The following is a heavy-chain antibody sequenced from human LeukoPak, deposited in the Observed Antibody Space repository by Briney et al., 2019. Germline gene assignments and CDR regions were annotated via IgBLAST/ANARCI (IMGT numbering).Heavy chain of an antibody. J-gene: IGHJ4*02. Sequence: GGSLRLSCAASGFTFSYYAMSWVRQAPGKGLEWVSTISASGNGTFYADSVKGHFTISRDNSKNTLYLQMNSLRAEDTAVYYCVCSSSWNYFDYWGQGTLVTVSS. CDR3: VCSSSWNYFDY. CDR2: ISASGNGT. CDR1: GFTFSYYA. D-gene: IGHD6-13*01. V-gene: IGHV3-23*01.